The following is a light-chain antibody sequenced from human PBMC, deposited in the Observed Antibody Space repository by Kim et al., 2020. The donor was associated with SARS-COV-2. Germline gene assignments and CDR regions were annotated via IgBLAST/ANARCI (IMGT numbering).Light chain of an antibody. V-gene: IGKV1-39*01. CDR3: QQSYTTPRT. CDR1: QSISSY. CDR2: AAS. Sequence: ASVGDRVTITCRASQSISSYLNWYQQKPGKAPKLLIYAASSLQGGVPSRCSGSGSGTDFTLTVSSLQPEDFATYYCQQSYTTPRTFGGGTKVDIK. J-gene: IGKJ4*01.